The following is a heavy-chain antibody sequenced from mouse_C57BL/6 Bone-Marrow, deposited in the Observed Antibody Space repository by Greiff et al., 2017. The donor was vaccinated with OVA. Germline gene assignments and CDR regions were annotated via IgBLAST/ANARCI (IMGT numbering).Heavy chain of an antibody. Sequence: QVQLQQPGAELVRPGTSVKLSCKASGYTFTSYWMHWVKQRPGQGLEWIGVIDPSDSYTNYNQKFKGKATLTVDTSSSTAYMQLSSLTSEDSAVYYCARYGSSYYWYFDVWGTGTTVTVSS. CDR1: GYTFTSYW. CDR2: IDPSDSYT. V-gene: IGHV1-59*01. CDR3: ARYGSSYYWYFDV. D-gene: IGHD1-1*01. J-gene: IGHJ1*03.